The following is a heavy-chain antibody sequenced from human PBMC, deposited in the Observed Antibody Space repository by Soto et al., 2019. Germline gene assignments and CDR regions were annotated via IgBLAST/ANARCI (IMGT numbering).Heavy chain of an antibody. D-gene: IGHD1-26*01. CDR1: GLTFSSYG. J-gene: IGHJ6*02. CDR3: AKDRGAVGTRKYYGMDV. CDR2: ISYDGSNK. V-gene: IGHV3-30*18. Sequence: VQPVEAGGSVVQPGRSLRLSWAASGLTFSSYGMHWVRQAPGKGLEWVAVISYDGSNKYYADSVKVRLTISRDNSKNTLYLQMNSLRPEDTAVYYCAKDRGAVGTRKYYGMDVWGQGTTVTVSS.